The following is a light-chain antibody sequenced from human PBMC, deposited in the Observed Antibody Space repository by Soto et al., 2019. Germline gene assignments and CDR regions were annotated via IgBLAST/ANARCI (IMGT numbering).Light chain of an antibody. CDR3: QQYNSYWT. CDR2: KAS. CDR1: QSISSW. J-gene: IGKJ1*01. Sequence: DIQMTQSPSTLSASVGDRVTITCRASQSISSWLAWYQQKPGKAPKLLIYKASSLESGDPSRFSGSGSGTEFTLNISSLQPDDCATYYCQQYNSYWTFGQGTKVEIK. V-gene: IGKV1-5*03.